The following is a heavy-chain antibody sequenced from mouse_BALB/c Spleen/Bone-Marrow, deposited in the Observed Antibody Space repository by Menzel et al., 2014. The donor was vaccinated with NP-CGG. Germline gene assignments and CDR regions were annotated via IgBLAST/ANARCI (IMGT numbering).Heavy chain of an antibody. CDR2: IYPGDGDT. Sequence: QVQLQQSGAELVRHGSSVKISCKASGYAFSSYWMNWGKQRPGQGLERIGQIYPGDGDTNYIGKFKGKATLTADKSSSTQFMQNSTVLSENTQVYFSVRNFNHTNSPLSYWGQGTSVAVSS. CDR1: GYAFSSYW. V-gene: IGHV1-80*01. CDR3: VRNFNHTNSPLSY. J-gene: IGHJ4*01. D-gene: IGHD1-3*01.